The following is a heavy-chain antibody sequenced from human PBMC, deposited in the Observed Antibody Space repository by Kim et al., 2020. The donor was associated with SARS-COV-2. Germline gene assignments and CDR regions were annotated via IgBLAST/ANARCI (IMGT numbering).Heavy chain of an antibody. CDR2: ISGNGEYT. D-gene: IGHD3-10*01. Sequence: GGSLRLSCAALSNFAMSWVRQAPGKGLEWVSSISGNGEYTYYADSVKGRFTMSRDNSKIYVQMNSLTAEDRAVYYCAKIPYQHYGMDVWGEGPTVTVAS. V-gene: IGHV3-23*01. J-gene: IGHJ6*04. CDR3: AKIPYQHYGMDV. CDR1: SNFA.